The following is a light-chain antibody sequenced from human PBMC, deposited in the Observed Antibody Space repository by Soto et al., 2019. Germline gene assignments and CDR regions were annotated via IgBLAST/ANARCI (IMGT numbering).Light chain of an antibody. CDR2: DAS. V-gene: IGKV1-5*01. CDR3: QQYNSYSWT. CDR1: QSISSY. J-gene: IGKJ1*01. Sequence: DIQMTQSPTXLSASVGDRVAINCRASQSISSYLNWYQQKPGKAPKVLIYDASRLESGVPSRFSGSGSGTDFTLTISSLQPADFATYYCQQYNSYSWTFGQGTKVDIK.